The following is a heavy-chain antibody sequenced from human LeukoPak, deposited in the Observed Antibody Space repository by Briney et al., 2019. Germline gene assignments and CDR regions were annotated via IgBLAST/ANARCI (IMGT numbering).Heavy chain of an antibody. D-gene: IGHD3-10*01. V-gene: IGHV3-48*01. Sequence: GGSLRLSCAASGFTFSSYSMNWVRQATGKGLEWVSYISSSSSTIYYADSVKGRFTISRDNSKNTLYLQMSSLRAEDTAVYYCVKGESYYDFQHWGQGTLVTVSS. CDR3: VKGESYYDFQH. CDR2: ISSSSSTI. CDR1: GFTFSSYS. J-gene: IGHJ1*01.